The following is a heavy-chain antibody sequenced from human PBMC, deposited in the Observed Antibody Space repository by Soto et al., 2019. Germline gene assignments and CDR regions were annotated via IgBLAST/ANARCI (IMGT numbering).Heavy chain of an antibody. CDR3: TRGGNAYKNGH. CDR1: GGSVNIGTYY. J-gene: IGHJ4*02. Sequence: QVQLQESGPGLVKPSETLSLTCTVPGGSVNIGTYYWSWIRQPPGKGLEWIGFIHYRGSTNYNSTRKTRATMPVDTPMDQFSLRLTSVSVADPAAQSCTRGGNAYKNGHWGKGTPVTVPS. D-gene: IGHD1-1*01. V-gene: IGHV4-61*01. CDR2: IHYRGST.